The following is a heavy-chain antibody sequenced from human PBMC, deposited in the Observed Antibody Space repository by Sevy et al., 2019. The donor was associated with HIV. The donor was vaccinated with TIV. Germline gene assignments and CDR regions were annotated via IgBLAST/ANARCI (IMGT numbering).Heavy chain of an antibody. D-gene: IGHD3-10*01. CDR2: ISSSSSYI. J-gene: IGHJ3*02. Sequence: GGSLRLSCAASGFTFSSYSMNWVRQAPGKGLEWVSSISSSSSYIYYADSVKGRFTISRDNAKNSLYLQMNSLRAEDTAVYHCARDHEPGGDAFDIWGQGTMVTVSS. CDR1: GFTFSSYS. V-gene: IGHV3-21*01. CDR3: ARDHEPGGDAFDI.